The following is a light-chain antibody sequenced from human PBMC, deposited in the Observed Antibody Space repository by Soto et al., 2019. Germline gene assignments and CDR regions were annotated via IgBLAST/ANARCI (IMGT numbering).Light chain of an antibody. J-gene: IGLJ1*01. Sequence: SVLTQPPSASGTPGQRVTISCSGSSSNIGSNTVNWYQQLPGTAPKLLIYSNNQLPSGVPDRFSGSKSGTSASLAISGRQSEAEADYYCAAWDDSLNGYVFGTGTKLTVL. CDR3: AAWDDSLNGYV. V-gene: IGLV1-44*01. CDR1: SSNIGSNT. CDR2: SNN.